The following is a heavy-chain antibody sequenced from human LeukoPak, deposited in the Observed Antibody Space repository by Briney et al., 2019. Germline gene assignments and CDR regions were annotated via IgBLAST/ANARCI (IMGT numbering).Heavy chain of an antibody. D-gene: IGHD2-2*01. J-gene: IGHJ4*02. CDR3: ARDFSYCSSTSCSYYFDY. Sequence: SVKVSCKASGGTFSSYAISWVRQAPGQGLEWMGGIIPIFGTANYAQKFQGRVTITADESTSTAYMELSSLRSEDTAVYYCARDFSYCSSTSCSYYFDYWGQGTLVTVSS. V-gene: IGHV1-69*13. CDR1: GGTFSSYA. CDR2: IIPIFGTA.